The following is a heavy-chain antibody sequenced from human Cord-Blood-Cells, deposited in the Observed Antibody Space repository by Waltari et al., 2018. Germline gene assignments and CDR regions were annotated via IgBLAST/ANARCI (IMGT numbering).Heavy chain of an antibody. Sequence: QVQLVQSGAEVKKPGSSVKVSCKASGGTFSSYAISWVRQAPGQGLEWMGGIIPIFGTANYAQKFQDRVTITADKSTSTAYMELSSLRSEDTAVYYCAREGGYCTNGVCYTGAAFDIWGQGTMVTVSS. V-gene: IGHV1-69*06. CDR3: AREGGYCTNGVCYTGAAFDI. J-gene: IGHJ3*02. D-gene: IGHD2-8*01. CDR1: GGTFSSYA. CDR2: IIPIFGTA.